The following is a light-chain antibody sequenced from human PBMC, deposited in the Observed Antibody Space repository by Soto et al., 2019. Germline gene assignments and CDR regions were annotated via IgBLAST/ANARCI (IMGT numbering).Light chain of an antibody. J-gene: IGKJ5*01. CDR2: DVS. CDR3: QQRSNWPPGIT. V-gene: IGKV1-5*01. CDR1: QSIGNW. Sequence: DIQMTQSPSTLSASVGGRVTITCRASQSIGNWLAWYQQKPGKAPTLLIYDVSRLESGVPSRFSGSGSGTEFTLTISSLEPEDFAVYYCQQRSNWPPGITFGQGTRLEIK.